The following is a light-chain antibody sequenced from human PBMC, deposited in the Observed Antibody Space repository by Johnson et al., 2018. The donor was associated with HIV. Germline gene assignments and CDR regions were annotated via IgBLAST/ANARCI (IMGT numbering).Light chain of an antibody. Sequence: QSVLTQPPSVSAAPGQKVTISCSGSSCDIGNNYVSWHQQLPGTAPKLLIYDNNNRSSGIPDRISGSKSGTSATLGITRLRTGDEADDYCGTWDSSLSAYVFGTGTKVTVL. CDR3: GTWDSSLSAYV. CDR2: DNN. V-gene: IGLV1-51*01. J-gene: IGLJ1*01. CDR1: SCDIGNNY.